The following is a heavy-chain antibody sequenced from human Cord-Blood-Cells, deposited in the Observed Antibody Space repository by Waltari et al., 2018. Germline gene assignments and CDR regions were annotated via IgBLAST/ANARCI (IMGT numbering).Heavy chain of an antibody. J-gene: IGHJ2*01. Sequence: QVQLQQWGAGLLKPSETLSLTCAVYGGSFSGYYWSWIRQPPGKGLEWIGEINQSGSTNYNPSLKSRVTISVDTSKNQFSLKLSSVTAADTAVYYCARPKTGRYFDLWGRGTLVTVSS. V-gene: IGHV4-34*01. CDR2: INQSGST. CDR1: GGSFSGYY. D-gene: IGHD1-1*01. CDR3: ARPKTGRYFDL.